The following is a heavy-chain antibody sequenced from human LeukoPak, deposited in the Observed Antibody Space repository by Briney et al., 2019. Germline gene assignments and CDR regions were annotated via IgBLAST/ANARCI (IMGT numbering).Heavy chain of an antibody. D-gene: IGHD2-8*02. J-gene: IGHJ4*02. Sequence: PGGSLRLSCAASGFTFSSYAMSWVRQTPGKGLEWVSAIGAGGSPTYYADSVKGRFTISRDNSKNTVYLQMNSLRAEDTAIYYCAKVWSPYYFDHWGQGTLVTASS. CDR1: GFTFSSYA. CDR3: AKVWSPYYFDH. CDR2: IGAGGSPT. V-gene: IGHV3-23*01.